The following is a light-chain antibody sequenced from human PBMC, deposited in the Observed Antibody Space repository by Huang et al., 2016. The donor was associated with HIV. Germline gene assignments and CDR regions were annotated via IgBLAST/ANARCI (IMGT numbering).Light chain of an antibody. J-gene: IGKJ2*01. CDR1: QNINTW. Sequence: DIQMTQSPSTLSASVGDRVTITCRASQNINTWLAWYPQKPGKAPNLLIYRASFLQSEVPSRFTGSGSGTEFTLTITSLQPDDLATYYCQQYNTYLYTFGQGTKLEIK. CDR2: RAS. V-gene: IGKV1-5*03. CDR3: QQYNTYLYT.